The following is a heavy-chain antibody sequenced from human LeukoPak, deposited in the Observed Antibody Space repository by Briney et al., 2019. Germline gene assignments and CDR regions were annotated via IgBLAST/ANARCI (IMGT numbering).Heavy chain of an antibody. J-gene: IGHJ5*02. CDR2: IYYSGST. CDR3: ARPYYDFWSGYPSNWFDP. Sequence: KSSETLSLTCTVSGGSMSSSSYYWGWIRQPPGKELEWIASIYYSGSTYYNPSLKSRATISVDTSKNQFSLKLSAVTAADTAVYYCARPYYDFWSGYPSNWFDPWGQGTLVTVSS. D-gene: IGHD3-3*01. V-gene: IGHV4-39*01. CDR1: GGSMSSSSYY.